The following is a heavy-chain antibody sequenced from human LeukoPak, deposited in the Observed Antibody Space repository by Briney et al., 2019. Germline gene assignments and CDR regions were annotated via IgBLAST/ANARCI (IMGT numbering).Heavy chain of an antibody. CDR2: IYTSGST. J-gene: IGHJ6*03. V-gene: IGHV4-61*02. CDR3: ARATDYYYYYMDV. CDR1: GGSISSGSYY. Sequence: SETLSLTCTVSGGSISSGSYYWSWIRQPAGKGLEWTGRIYTSGSTNYNPSLKSRVTISVDTSKNQFSLKLSSVTAADTAVYYCARATDYYYYYMDVWGKGTTVTTSS.